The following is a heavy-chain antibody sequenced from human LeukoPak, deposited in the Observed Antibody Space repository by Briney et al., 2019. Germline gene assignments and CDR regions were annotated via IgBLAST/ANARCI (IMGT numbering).Heavy chain of an antibody. Sequence: ASVKVSCKASGYTFTSYAMNWVRQAPGQGLEWMGWINTNTGNPTYAQGFTGRFVFSLDTSVSTAYLQISSLKAEDTAVYYCAREGANTAMRWEDAFDIWGQGTMVTVSS. CDR3: AREGANTAMRWEDAFDI. D-gene: IGHD5-18*01. CDR2: INTNTGNP. V-gene: IGHV7-4-1*02. CDR1: GYTFTSYA. J-gene: IGHJ3*02.